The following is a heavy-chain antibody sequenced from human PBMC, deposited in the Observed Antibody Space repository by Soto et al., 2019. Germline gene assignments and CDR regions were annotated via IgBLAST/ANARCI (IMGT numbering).Heavy chain of an antibody. CDR2: TYHTGST. Sequence: QVQLQESGPGLVKPSQTLSLTCTVSGGSISIGVYYWNWIRQHPGKGLEWIGYTYHTGSTYYNPSLESRVTISVDPSKNQFSLKLSSVIAADTAVYYCARIGNPDASLYFDYWGQGTLVTVSS. CDR1: GGSISIGVYY. CDR3: ARIGNPDASLYFDY. D-gene: IGHD2-2*01. J-gene: IGHJ4*02. V-gene: IGHV4-31*03.